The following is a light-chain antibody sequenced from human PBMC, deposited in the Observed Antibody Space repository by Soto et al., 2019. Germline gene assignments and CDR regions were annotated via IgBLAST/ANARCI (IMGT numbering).Light chain of an antibody. CDR1: QSISIY. CDR3: QQSYSTPT. V-gene: IGKV1-39*01. Sequence: QMTQSPSSLSASVGYRVTITCRTSQSISIYLNWYQQKPGKAPMLLIYAAPSLQSGVPSRFGGSGSGTDFTLTISSLQPEDFATYYCQQSYSTPTFGGGTKVDIK. CDR2: AAP. J-gene: IGKJ4*01.